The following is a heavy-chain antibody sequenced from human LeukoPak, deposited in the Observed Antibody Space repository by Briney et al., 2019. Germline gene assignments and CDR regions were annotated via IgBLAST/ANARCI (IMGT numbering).Heavy chain of an antibody. J-gene: IGHJ3*02. CDR1: GFTFSSYS. CDR3: ARDGVYDSSGPDAFDI. D-gene: IGHD3-22*01. CDR2: ISSSSSYI. V-gene: IGHV3-21*01. Sequence: GGSLILSCAASGFTFSSYSMNWVRQAPGKGLEWVSSISSSSSYIYYADSVKGRFTISRDNAKNSLYLQMNSLRAEDTAVYYCARDGVYDSSGPDAFDIWGQGTMVTVSS.